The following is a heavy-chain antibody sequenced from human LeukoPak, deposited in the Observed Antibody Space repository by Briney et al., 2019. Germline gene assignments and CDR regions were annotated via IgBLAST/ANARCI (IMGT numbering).Heavy chain of an antibody. CDR3: AREAGWGYDYLYFDY. CDR2: IYTSGST. J-gene: IGHJ4*02. Sequence: SQTLSLTCTVSGGSISSGSYYWSWIRQPAGKGLEWIGRIYTSGSTNYNPSLKSRVTISVDTSKNQFSLKLSSVTAADTAVYYCAREAGWGYDYLYFDYWGQGTLVAVSS. CDR1: GGSISSGSYY. D-gene: IGHD5-12*01. V-gene: IGHV4-61*02.